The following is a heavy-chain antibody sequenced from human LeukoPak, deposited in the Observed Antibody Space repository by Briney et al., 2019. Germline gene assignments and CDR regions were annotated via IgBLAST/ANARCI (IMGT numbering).Heavy chain of an antibody. V-gene: IGHV3-21*01. Sequence: GGSLRLSCAASGFTFSSYSMNWVRQAPGKGLEWVSSISSSSSYIYYADSVKGRFTISRDNAKNSLYLQMNSLRAEDTAVYYCARMGYSYGYPFDYWGQGTLVTVSS. CDR2: ISSSSSYI. CDR3: ARMGYSYGYPFDY. CDR1: GFTFSSYS. J-gene: IGHJ4*02. D-gene: IGHD5-18*01.